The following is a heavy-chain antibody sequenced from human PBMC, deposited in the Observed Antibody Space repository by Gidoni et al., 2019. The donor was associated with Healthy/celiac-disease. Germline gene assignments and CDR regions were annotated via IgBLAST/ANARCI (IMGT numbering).Heavy chain of an antibody. Sequence: QLQLQESGPGLVKPSETLSLTCPVSGGSISSSSYYWGWIRQPPGKGLEWIGSIYYSGSTYYNPSLKSRVTISVDTSKNQFSLKLSSVTAADTAVYYCARGRAAAGHFDYWGQGTLVTVSS. V-gene: IGHV4-39*01. J-gene: IGHJ4*02. CDR1: GGSISSSSYY. CDR3: ARGRAAAGHFDY. D-gene: IGHD6-13*01. CDR2: IYYSGST.